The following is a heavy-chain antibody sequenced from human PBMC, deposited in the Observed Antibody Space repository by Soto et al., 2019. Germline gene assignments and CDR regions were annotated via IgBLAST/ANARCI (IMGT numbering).Heavy chain of an antibody. CDR2: IWSDGTNK. D-gene: IGHD2-21*02. V-gene: IGHV3-30*02. CDR1: GFTFSTYG. J-gene: IGHJ4*02. CDR3: ARTRGGDSTGSFDY. Sequence: GGSLRLSCAASGFTFSTYGMHWVRQAPGKGLEWVALIWSDGTNKYYADSVKGRFTISRDNFKNTLYLQMNSLRAEDTAVYYCARTRGGDSTGSFDYSGLGTLVTVSS.